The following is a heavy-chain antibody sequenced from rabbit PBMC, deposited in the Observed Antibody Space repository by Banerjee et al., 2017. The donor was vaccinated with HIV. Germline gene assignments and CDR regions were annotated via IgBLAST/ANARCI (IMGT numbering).Heavy chain of an antibody. D-gene: IGHD4-1*01. V-gene: IGHV1S47*01. CDR3: ARISGWGGDL. J-gene: IGHJ6*01. CDR1: GLDFSSYG. CDR2: IYAGEAST. Sequence: QEQLEESGGGLVQPGGSLKLSCKASGLDFSSYGVSWVRQAPGKGLEWIGAIYAGEASTDYASWVNGRFTISSDNAQNTVDLQMNSLTAADTATYFCARISGWGGDLWGPGTLV.